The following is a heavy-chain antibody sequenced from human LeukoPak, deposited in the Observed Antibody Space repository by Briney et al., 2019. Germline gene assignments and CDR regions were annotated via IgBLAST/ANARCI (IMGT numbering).Heavy chain of an antibody. V-gene: IGHV6-1*01. D-gene: IGHD3-10*01. CDR1: GDSVSSNSAA. CDR3: ARVHHYYGSGSYYTFDY. Sequence: QTLSLTCAISGDSVSSNSAAWNWIRQSPSRGLEWLGRTYYRSKWYNDYAVSVKSRITINPDTSKNQFSLQLNSVTPEDTAVYYCARVHHYYGSGSYYTFDYWGQGTLVTVSS. J-gene: IGHJ4*02. CDR2: TYYRSKWYN.